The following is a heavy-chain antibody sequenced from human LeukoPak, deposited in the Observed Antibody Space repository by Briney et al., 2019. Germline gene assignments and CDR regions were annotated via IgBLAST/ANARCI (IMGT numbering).Heavy chain of an antibody. Sequence: GGSLRLSCAASGFTFSSYSMNWVRQAPGKGLEWVSSISSSSSYIYYADSVKGRFTISRDNAKNSLYLQMNSLRAEDTAVYYCARDGGATTAYYYYYYMDVWGKGTTVTVSS. D-gene: IGHD1-26*01. CDR1: GFTFSSYS. CDR3: ARDGGATTAYYYYYYMDV. CDR2: ISSSSSYI. J-gene: IGHJ6*03. V-gene: IGHV3-21*01.